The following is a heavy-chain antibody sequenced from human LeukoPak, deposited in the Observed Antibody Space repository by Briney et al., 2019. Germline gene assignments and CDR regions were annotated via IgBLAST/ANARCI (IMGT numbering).Heavy chain of an antibody. CDR1: GYTLTELS. CDR2: FDPEDGEK. Sequence: ASVTVSYMVSGYTLTELSMHWVRQAPGKGVEGMGGFDPEDGEKIYAQKFQGGVTITEDRSTDTAYMELSSLRSDDTAVYYCATATSGYYYGINWFDPWGQGTLVTVSS. V-gene: IGHV1-24*01. CDR3: ATATSGYYYGINWFDP. D-gene: IGHD3-22*01. J-gene: IGHJ5*02.